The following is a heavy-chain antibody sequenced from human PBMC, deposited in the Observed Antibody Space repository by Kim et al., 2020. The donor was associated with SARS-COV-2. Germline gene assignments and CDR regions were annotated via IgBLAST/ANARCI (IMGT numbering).Heavy chain of an antibody. V-gene: IGHV3-33*01. CDR3: ARDSRTVMITFPDH. D-gene: IGHD3-16*01. CDR2: MWYDGNNK. J-gene: IGHJ4*02. Sequence: GGSLRLSCAASGFNFSTYGMHWVRQAPGKGLEWVAVMWYDGNNKYYADSVKGRFTISRDNSKNTLYLQMNSLRVEDTAIYYCARDSRTVMITFPDHWGQGTLVTVSS. CDR1: GFNFSTYG.